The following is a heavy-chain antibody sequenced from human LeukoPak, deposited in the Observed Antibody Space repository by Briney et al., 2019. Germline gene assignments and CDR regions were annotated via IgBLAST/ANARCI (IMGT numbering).Heavy chain of an antibody. CDR2: IYYSGST. Sequence: PSETLSLTCTVSGGSISSYYWSWIRQPPGKGLEWIGYIYYSGSTNYNPSLKSRVTISVDTSKNQFSLKLSSVTAADTAVYYCARRAEGRSRGYSYGDDAFDIWGQGTMVTVSS. CDR3: ARRAEGRSRGYSYGDDAFDI. J-gene: IGHJ3*02. CDR1: GGSISSYY. V-gene: IGHV4-59*08. D-gene: IGHD5-18*01.